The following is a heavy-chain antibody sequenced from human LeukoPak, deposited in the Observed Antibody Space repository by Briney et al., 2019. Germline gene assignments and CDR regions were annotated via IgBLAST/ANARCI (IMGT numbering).Heavy chain of an antibody. CDR3: ARDQNGSGPHYSYGMDV. Sequence: SETLSLTCTVSGGSISSGDYYWSWISQPPGKGLEGIGYIYYTGSTYYNPSLKSRVTISVDTSKNQFSLKLSSVTAADTAVYYCARDQNGSGPHYSYGMDVWGQGTTVTVSS. CDR1: GGSISSGDYY. J-gene: IGHJ6*02. D-gene: IGHD3-10*01. V-gene: IGHV4-30-4*01. CDR2: IYYTGST.